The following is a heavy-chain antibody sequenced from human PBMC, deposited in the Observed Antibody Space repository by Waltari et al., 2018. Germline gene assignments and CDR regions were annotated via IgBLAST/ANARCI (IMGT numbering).Heavy chain of an antibody. CDR1: GFTFSSYS. CDR2: ISSSSSTI. CDR3: ARDGPYCSGGSCYPDY. Sequence: EVQLVESGGGLVQPGGSLRLSCAASGFTFSSYSMNWVRQAPGKGLGWVSYISSSSSTIYYADSVKGRFTISRDNAKNSLYLQMNSLRAEDTAVYYCARDGPYCSGGSCYPDYWGQGTLVTVSS. D-gene: IGHD2-15*01. V-gene: IGHV3-48*04. J-gene: IGHJ4*02.